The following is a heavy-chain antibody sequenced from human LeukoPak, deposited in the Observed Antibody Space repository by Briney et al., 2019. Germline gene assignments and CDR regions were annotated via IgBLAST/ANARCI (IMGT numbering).Heavy chain of an antibody. CDR1: SGPISSSSSYY. CDR3: ARDTSGYSRGSFDY. J-gene: IGHJ4*02. CDR2: IYYSGYT. D-gene: IGHD3-22*01. Sequence: SETLSLTCTVSSGPISSSSSYYCTWIRQPPGKGLEWIGSIYYSGYTNYNPSLKTRVTMSVDTSNNHFSLNLSSVTAADTAVYYCARDTSGYSRGSFDYWGQGTLVTVS. V-gene: IGHV4-61*03.